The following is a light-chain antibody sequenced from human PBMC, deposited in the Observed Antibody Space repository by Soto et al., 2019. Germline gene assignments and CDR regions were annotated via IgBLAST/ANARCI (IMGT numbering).Light chain of an antibody. CDR3: HNLSNWPGT. CDR1: QSVRNQ. CDR2: DSS. V-gene: IGKV3-11*01. Sequence: EIVLTQSPATLSLSPGERATLSCRASQSVRNQLAWYQQKPGQAPRLLIYDSSNRATGIPGRFSGSGSGTAFTLPIRSQEPKDLAVNYFHNLSNWPGTFGQGTRVETK. J-gene: IGKJ1*01.